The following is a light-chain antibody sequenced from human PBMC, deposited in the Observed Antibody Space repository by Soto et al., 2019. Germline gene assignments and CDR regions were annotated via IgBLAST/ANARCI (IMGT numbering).Light chain of an antibody. J-gene: IGKJ5*01. Sequence: EIVLTQSPATLSLSPGERATLFCRASQSVSSNVAWYQHKPGQAPRLLISEASSRATGIPDRFSGSGSGTDFTLTIDRLEPEDFAMYYCQQHGSSPITFGQGTRLEIK. CDR3: QQHGSSPIT. CDR1: QSVSSN. V-gene: IGKV3-20*01. CDR2: EAS.